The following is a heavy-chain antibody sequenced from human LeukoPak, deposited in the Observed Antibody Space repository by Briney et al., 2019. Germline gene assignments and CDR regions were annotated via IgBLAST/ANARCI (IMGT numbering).Heavy chain of an antibody. V-gene: IGHV4-31*03. D-gene: IGHD2-2*01. CDR2: IYYSGST. CDR1: GGSISSGGYY. CDR3: ASLYCSSTSCYSFDP. J-gene: IGHJ5*02. Sequence: SETLSLTCTVSGGSISSGGYYWSWIRQHPGKGLEWIGYIYYSGSTYYNPSLKSRVTISVDTSKNQFSLKLSSVTAADAAVYYCASLYCSSTSCYSFDPWGQGTLVTVSS.